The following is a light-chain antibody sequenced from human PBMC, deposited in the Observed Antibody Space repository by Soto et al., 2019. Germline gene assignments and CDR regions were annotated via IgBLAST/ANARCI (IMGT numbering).Light chain of an antibody. CDR1: QSISSY. J-gene: IGKJ4*01. CDR3: LQDYNYPLT. V-gene: IGKV1-6*01. Sequence: IQMTQSPSSLSASVGDRVTLSCRASQSISSYLNWYQQKPGKAPKLLIYAASSLQSGVPSRFSGSGSGTDFTLTISSLQPEDFATYYCLQDYNYPLTFGGGTKVDI. CDR2: AAS.